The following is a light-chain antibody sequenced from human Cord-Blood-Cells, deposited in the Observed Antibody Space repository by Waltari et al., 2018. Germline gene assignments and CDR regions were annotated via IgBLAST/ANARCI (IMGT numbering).Light chain of an antibody. CDR3: QQYGSSPRT. V-gene: IGKV3-20*01. J-gene: IGKJ1*01. CDR2: GAS. CDR1: QSVSSSY. Sequence: EIVLTQSPGTMSLSPGERATLSCRASQSVSSSYLALYQQKPGQAPRLLIYGASSRATCIPDRFSGSGSGTDFTLTISRLEPEDFAVYYCQQYGSSPRTFGQGTKVEIK.